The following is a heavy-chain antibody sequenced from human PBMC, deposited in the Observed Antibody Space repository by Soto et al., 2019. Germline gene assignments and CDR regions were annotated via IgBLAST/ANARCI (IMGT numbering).Heavy chain of an antibody. J-gene: IGHJ5*02. CDR1: GYTFTSYG. CDR2: ISAYNRNT. V-gene: IGHV1-18*01. CDR3: ARDPSDVLKQVKPGWFDP. Sequence: QVQLVQSGAEVKKPGASVKVSCKASGYTFTSYGISWVRQAPGQGLEWMGWISAYNRNTNYAQKLQGRVTMTTDTSTSTAYMELRSLRSDDTAVYYCARDPSDVLKQVKPGWFDPWGQGTLVTVSS. D-gene: IGHD6-13*01.